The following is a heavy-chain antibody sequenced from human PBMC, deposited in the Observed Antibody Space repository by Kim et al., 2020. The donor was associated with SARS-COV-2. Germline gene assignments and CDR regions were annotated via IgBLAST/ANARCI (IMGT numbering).Heavy chain of an antibody. D-gene: IGHD3-16*01. CDR2: IYTAVNT. Sequence: GGSLRLSCAASGFNVNSNYISWVRQAPGKGLECISAIYTAVNTFYINSVRGRFTASEDNSKNTVYLQISSLRADDTAVYYCARRWGGTGWTLDVWGQGT. CDR3: ARRWGGTGWTLDV. J-gene: IGHJ6*02. V-gene: IGHV3-53*01. CDR1: GFNVNSNY.